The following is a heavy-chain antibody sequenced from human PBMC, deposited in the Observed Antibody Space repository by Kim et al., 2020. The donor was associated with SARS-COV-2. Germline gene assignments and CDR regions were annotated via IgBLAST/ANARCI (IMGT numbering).Heavy chain of an antibody. V-gene: IGHV1-3*01. CDR1: GYTFTDYA. CDR2: INAGTGNT. Sequence: ASVKVSCKASGYTFTDYALHWVRQAPGHSLEWIGWINAGTGNTKYSPTLQGRVTITRDSSATTPYMELSSLKSEDTAIYYCARDRNGPDYWGQGARVTVS. CDR3: ARDRNGPDY. J-gene: IGHJ4*02. D-gene: IGHD2-8*01.